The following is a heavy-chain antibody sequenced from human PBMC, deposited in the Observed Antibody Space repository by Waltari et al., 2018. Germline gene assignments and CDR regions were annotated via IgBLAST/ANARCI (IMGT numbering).Heavy chain of an antibody. V-gene: IGHV1-24*01. CDR2: FDPEDGET. CDR1: GYTFTSYD. J-gene: IGHJ6*02. CDR3: ATSPSSVPNYYYYGMDV. Sequence: QAQLVQSGAEVKKPGASVKVSCKASGYTFTSYDINWVRQATGQGLEWMGGFDPEDGETIYAQKFQGRVTMTEDTSTDTAYMELSSLRSEDTAVYYCATSPSSVPNYYYYGMDVWGQGTTVTVSS. D-gene: IGHD2-2*01.